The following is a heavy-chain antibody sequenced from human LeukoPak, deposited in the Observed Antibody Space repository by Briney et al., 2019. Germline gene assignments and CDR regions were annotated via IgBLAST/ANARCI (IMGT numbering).Heavy chain of an antibody. Sequence: SETLSLTCTVSGGSISSYYWSWIRQPAGKGLEWIGRIYTSGSTNYNPSLKSRVTMSVDTSKNQFSLKLSSVTAADTAVYYCARMHMGSGWPYYYYYMDVWGKGTTVTISS. CDR1: GGSISSYY. CDR3: ARMHMGSGWPYYYYYMDV. J-gene: IGHJ6*03. D-gene: IGHD6-19*01. V-gene: IGHV4-4*07. CDR2: IYTSGST.